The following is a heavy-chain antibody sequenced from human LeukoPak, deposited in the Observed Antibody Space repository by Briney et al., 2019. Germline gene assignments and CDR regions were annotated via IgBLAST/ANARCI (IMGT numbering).Heavy chain of an antibody. CDR1: GGSISSNSYY. CDR3: AAMVTAIQVFDY. CDR2: IYYSGSA. V-gene: IGHV4-39*01. Sequence: PSETLSLTCTVSGGSISSNSYYWGWIRQPPGKGLEWIGTIYYSGSAYYNPSLKSRVTISVDTSKNQFSLRLSSMTAADTAVYYCAAMVTAIQVFDYWGQGTLVTVSS. D-gene: IGHD2-21*02. J-gene: IGHJ4*02.